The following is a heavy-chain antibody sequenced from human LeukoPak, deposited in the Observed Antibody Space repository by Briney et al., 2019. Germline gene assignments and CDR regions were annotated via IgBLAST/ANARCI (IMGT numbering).Heavy chain of an antibody. V-gene: IGHV1-2*02. CDR1: GYTFTGYY. Sequence: ASVKVSCKASGYTFTGYYMHWVRQAPGQGLGWMGWINPNSGGTNYAQKFQGRVTMTRDTSISTAYMELSRLRSDDTAVYYCAREGIAVALGGAFDIWGQGTMVTVSS. J-gene: IGHJ3*02. D-gene: IGHD6-19*01. CDR3: AREGIAVALGGAFDI. CDR2: INPNSGGT.